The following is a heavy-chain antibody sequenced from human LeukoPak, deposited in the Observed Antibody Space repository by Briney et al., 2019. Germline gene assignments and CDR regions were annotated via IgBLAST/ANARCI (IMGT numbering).Heavy chain of an antibody. D-gene: IGHD6-13*01. CDR1: GGSISSSNW. CDR3: ARGYSSSWYDWFDP. CDR2: IYHSGST. Sequence: SETLSLTCAVSGGSISSSNWWSWVRQPPGKGLEWIGEIYHSGSTNYNPSLKSRVTISVDKSKNQFSLKLSSVPAADTAVYYCARGYSSSWYDWFDPWGQGTLVTVSS. J-gene: IGHJ5*02. V-gene: IGHV4-4*02.